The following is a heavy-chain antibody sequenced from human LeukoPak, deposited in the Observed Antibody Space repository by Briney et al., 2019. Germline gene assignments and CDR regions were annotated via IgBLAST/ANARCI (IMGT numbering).Heavy chain of an antibody. V-gene: IGHV4-59*01. D-gene: IGHD3-22*01. CDR1: GXSISRYY. CDR2: IYYSGST. CDR3: ARGYYDSSGYSYPFDY. J-gene: IGHJ4*02. Sequence: SETLSLTCTVSGXSISRYYGNWIRQPPGKGLEWIGYIYYSGSTNYNPSLKSRVTISVDTSKNQFSLKLSSVTAADTAVYYCARGYYDSSGYSYPFDYWGQGTLVTVSS.